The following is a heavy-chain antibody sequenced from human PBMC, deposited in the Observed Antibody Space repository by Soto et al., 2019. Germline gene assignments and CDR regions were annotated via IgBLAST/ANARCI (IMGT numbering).Heavy chain of an antibody. J-gene: IGHJ4*02. D-gene: IGHD1-1*01. Sequence: ETLSLTCAVYGGSLSGYYWSWIRQPPGKGLEWIAYIYYSGSSNSNPSLKSRVTISVDTSKNQFSLKLSSVTAADTAVYYCARHSNKYRKSLDYWGQGTLVTVSS. V-gene: IGHV4-59*08. CDR2: IYYSGSS. CDR1: GGSLSGYY. CDR3: ARHSNKYRKSLDY.